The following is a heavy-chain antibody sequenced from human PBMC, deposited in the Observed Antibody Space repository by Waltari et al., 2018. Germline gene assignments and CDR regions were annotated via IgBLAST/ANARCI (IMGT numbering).Heavy chain of an antibody. V-gene: IGHV1-69-2*01. Sequence: EVQLLQSGAELKEPGTTVRISCKVSGYTFSDYYIHWVQQAPGKGLRWMGLVDPEDGETIYADNFQGRVTISADTSTDTAFMELSSLRPEDTAIYYCALGTGGTWNSNDAFDIWGQGTPVTVSS. CDR1: GYTFSDYY. J-gene: IGHJ3*02. CDR2: VDPEDGET. D-gene: IGHD1-1*01. CDR3: ALGTGGTWNSNDAFDI.